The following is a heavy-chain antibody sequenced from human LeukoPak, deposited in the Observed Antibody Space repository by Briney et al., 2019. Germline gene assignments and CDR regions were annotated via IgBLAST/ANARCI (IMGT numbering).Heavy chain of an antibody. CDR3: ARSRDGYKGRD. CDR2: MNPNSGNT. J-gene: IGHJ4*02. Sequence: ASVKVSCKASGGTFSSYAINWVRQATGQGLEWMGWMNPNSGNTGYAQKFQGRVTMTRNTSISTAYMELSSLRSEDTAVYYCARSRDGYKGRDWGQGTLVTVSS. CDR1: GGTFSSYA. D-gene: IGHD5-24*01. V-gene: IGHV1-8*02.